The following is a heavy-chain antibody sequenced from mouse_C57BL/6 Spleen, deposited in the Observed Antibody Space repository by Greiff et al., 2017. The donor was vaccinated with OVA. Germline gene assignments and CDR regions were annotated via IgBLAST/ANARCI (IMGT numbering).Heavy chain of an antibody. CDR2: INPSTGGT. V-gene: IGHV1-42*01. J-gene: IGHJ2*01. Sequence: VQLKQSGPELVKPGASVKISCKASGYSFTGYYMNWVKQSPEKSLEWIGEINPSTGGTTYNQKFKAKATLTVDKSSSTAYMQLKSLTSEDSAVYYCARGRSGYDYWGQGTTLTVSS. D-gene: IGHD3-2*02. CDR1: GYSFTGYY. CDR3: ARGRSGYDY.